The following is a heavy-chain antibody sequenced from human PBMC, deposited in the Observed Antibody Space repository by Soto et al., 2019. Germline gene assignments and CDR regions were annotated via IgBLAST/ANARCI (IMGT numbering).Heavy chain of an antibody. CDR2: ISYDGSNK. CDR1: GFTFSSYA. Sequence: PGGSLRLSCAASGFTFSSYAMHWVRQAPGKGREWVAVISYDGSNKYYADSVKGRLTISRDNSKNTLYLQMNSLRAEDTAVYYCARPDYGSGSYYNEYYFDYWGQGTLVTVSS. J-gene: IGHJ4*02. V-gene: IGHV3-30-3*01. CDR3: ARPDYGSGSYYNEYYFDY. D-gene: IGHD3-10*01.